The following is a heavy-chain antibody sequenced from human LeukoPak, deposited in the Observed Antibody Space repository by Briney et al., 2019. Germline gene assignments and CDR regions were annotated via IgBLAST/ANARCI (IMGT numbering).Heavy chain of an antibody. CDR1: GGSISSYH. J-gene: IGHJ3*02. CDR3: ASGGYGFDAFDI. Sequence: KPSETLSLTCTVSGGSISSYHWSWIRQPPGKGLEWIGYIYYSGSTNYNPSLKSRVTISVDTSKNQFSLKLSSVTAADTAVYYCASGGYGFDAFDIWGQGTLVTVSS. D-gene: IGHD5-12*01. V-gene: IGHV4-59*01. CDR2: IYYSGST.